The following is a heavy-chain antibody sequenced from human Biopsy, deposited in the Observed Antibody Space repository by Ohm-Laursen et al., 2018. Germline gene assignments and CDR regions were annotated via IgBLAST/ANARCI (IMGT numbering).Heavy chain of an antibody. CDR2: ISYTGST. Sequence: GTLSLTCPVSGGFISSSSYYWGWIRQPPGKGLEWIGSISYTGSTHENPSLTSRVTISVDTSKNQFSLKLNSVTAADTAVYSCARHSPAPNWTFDYWGQGTQVTVSS. CDR3: ARHSPAPNWTFDY. J-gene: IGHJ4*02. D-gene: IGHD3/OR15-3a*01. CDR1: GGFISSSSYY. V-gene: IGHV4-39*01.